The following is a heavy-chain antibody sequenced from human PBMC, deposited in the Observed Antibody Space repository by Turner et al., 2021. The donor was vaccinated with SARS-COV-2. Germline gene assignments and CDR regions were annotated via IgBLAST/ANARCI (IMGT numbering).Heavy chain of an antibody. D-gene: IGHD3-9*01. CDR1: GYTFTSYD. CDR2: MNPNSGNT. V-gene: IGHV1-8*01. Sequence: QVQLVQSGAEVQKPGASVNVSCKASGYTFTSYDINRVRQATGQGLEWMGWMNPNSGNTGYAQKFQGRVTMTRNTSISTAYMKLSSLRSEDTAVYYGARADQLTVWFDHWGQGTLVTVSS. CDR3: ARADQLTVWFDH. J-gene: IGHJ5*02.